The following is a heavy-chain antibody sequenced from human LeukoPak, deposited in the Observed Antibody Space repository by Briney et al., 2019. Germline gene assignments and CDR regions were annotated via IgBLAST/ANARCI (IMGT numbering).Heavy chain of an antibody. Sequence: GGSLRLSCAASGFTFSNYEMNWVRQAPGKGLEWVSYISSSGTTIYYAERRFTISRDNAKNSLYLLMNSLRAEDTAIYYCARGYCSGGSCCGGDYWGQGTLVTVSS. CDR3: ARGYCSGGSCCGGDY. J-gene: IGHJ4*02. CDR2: ISSSGTTI. V-gene: IGHV3-48*03. D-gene: IGHD2-15*01. CDR1: GFTFSNYE.